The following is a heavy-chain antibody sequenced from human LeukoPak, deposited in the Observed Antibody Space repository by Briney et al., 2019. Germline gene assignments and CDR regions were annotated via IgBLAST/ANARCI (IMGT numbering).Heavy chain of an antibody. CDR1: GGSFSGYA. CDR3: ARELGGIDIRPKSGTFDY. V-gene: IGHV1-46*01. CDR2: INPRGGTT. Sequence: ASVKVSCKASGGSFSGYAVSWVRQAPGQGPEWMGIINPRGGTTVYAQKFRGRVTLTRDTSTNTVYMELSSLTPEDTAVFYCARELGGIDIRPKSGTFDYWGQGTLVIVSS. D-gene: IGHD1-1*01. J-gene: IGHJ4*02.